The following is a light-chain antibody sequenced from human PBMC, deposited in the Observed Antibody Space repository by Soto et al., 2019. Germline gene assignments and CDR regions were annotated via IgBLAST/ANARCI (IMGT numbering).Light chain of an antibody. CDR2: EVS. Sequence: QSALTQPASVSGSPGQSITLSCTGTSSDVGGYNYVSWYQQHPGKAPKLMIYEVSNRPSGVSNRFSGSKSGNTASLTISGLQAEDAADYYCLSYTRSSTLHVFGTGTKLTVL. CDR1: SSDVGGYNY. CDR3: LSYTRSSTLHV. J-gene: IGLJ1*01. V-gene: IGLV2-14*01.